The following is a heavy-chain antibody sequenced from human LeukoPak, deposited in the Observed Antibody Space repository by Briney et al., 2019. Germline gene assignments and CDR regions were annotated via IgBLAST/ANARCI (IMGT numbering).Heavy chain of an antibody. CDR1: GYTFTCYY. CDR3: ARGGRGYSGYDQSLSDY. J-gene: IGHJ4*02. D-gene: IGHD5-12*01. CDR2: INPNSGGT. V-gene: IGHV1-2*04. Sequence: ASVKVSCKASGYTFTCYYMHWVRQAPGQGLEWMGWINPNSGGTNYAQKFQGWVTMTRDTSISTAYMELSRLRSDDTAVYYCARGGRGYSGYDQSLSDYWGQGTLVTVSS.